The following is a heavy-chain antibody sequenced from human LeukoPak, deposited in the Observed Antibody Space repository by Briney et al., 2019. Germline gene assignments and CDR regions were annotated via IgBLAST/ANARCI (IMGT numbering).Heavy chain of an antibody. CDR1: GFTFTNYA. CDR2: INHSGST. J-gene: IGHJ4*02. Sequence: GSLRLSCAASGFTFTNYAMSWVRQAPGKGLEWIGEINHSGSTNYNPSLKSRVTISVDTSKNQFSLKLSSVTAADTAVYYCAAYRRTQYGDDDYWGQGTLVTVS. CDR3: AAYRRTQYGDDDY. V-gene: IGHV4-34*08. D-gene: IGHD4-17*01.